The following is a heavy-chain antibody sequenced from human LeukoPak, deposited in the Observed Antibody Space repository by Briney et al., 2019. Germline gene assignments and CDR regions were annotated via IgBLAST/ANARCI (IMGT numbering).Heavy chain of an antibody. CDR1: GFTFSSYA. CDR2: ISGSGGNT. CDR3: ARHAFGSQYNPSDL. V-gene: IGHV3-23*01. D-gene: IGHD1-14*01. Sequence: GGSLRLSCAASGFTFSSYAMSWVRQAPGKGLEWVSAISGSGGNTFYADSVKGRFTISRDNSKNTVYLQMNSLRAEDTAIYYCARHAFGSQYNPSDLWGQGTLVTVSS. J-gene: IGHJ4*02.